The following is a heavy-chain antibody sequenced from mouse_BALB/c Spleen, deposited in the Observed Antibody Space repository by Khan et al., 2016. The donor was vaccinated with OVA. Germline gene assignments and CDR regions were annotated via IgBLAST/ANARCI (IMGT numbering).Heavy chain of an antibody. D-gene: IGHD4-1*01. Sequence: DVQLVESGGDLVKPGGSLKLSCAASGFSFSSYSMSWVRQTPDKRLEWVATISSGGDYTYYPDIVQGRFTISRDNAKNTLYLQMSSLKSEDTAMYYCASHLTGSFAYWGQGTLVTVSA. J-gene: IGHJ3*01. V-gene: IGHV5-6*01. CDR2: ISSGGDYT. CDR1: GFSFSSYS. CDR3: ASHLTGSFAY.